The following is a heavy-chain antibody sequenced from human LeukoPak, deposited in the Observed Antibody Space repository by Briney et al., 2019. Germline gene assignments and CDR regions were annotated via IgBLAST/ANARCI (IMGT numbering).Heavy chain of an antibody. Sequence: SETLSLTCTVSGGSISSGGYYWSWIRQPPGKGLEWIGYIYHSGSTYYNPSLESRVTISVDRSKNQFSLKLSSVTAADTAVYYCARALWSGYYLDYWGQGTLVTASS. J-gene: IGHJ4*02. CDR3: ARALWSGYYLDY. CDR1: GGSISSGGYY. D-gene: IGHD3-3*01. V-gene: IGHV4-30-2*01. CDR2: IYHSGST.